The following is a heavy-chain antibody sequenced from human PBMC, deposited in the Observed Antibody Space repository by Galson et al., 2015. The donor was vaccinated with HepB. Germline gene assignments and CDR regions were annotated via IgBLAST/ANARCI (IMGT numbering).Heavy chain of an antibody. D-gene: IGHD2-8*01. CDR2: FDPNNGGT. V-gene: IGHV1-2*06. Sequence: SVKVSCKASGYTFTDYYIHWVRQAPGQGLEWMGRFDPNNGGTNYAQKFQGRVSMTRDTSISTAYMDMSRLRSDDTAVYYCARDVRENGVTELDYWGQGTMVTVSS. J-gene: IGHJ4*02. CDR1: GYTFTDYY. CDR3: ARDVRENGVTELDY.